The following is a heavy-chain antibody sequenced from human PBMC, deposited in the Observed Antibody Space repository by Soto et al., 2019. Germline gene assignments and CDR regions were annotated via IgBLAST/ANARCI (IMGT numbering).Heavy chain of an antibody. Sequence: GGSLRLSXAASGFTFSNYAMDWVRQAPGKGLEWVAAISNSFSDGNTHYADSVKGRFTISRDNDKNTVFLEMNSLRAEDTAVYYCAKVFSPEGGNYFDYWGQGTLVTVSS. CDR3: AKVFSPEGGNYFDY. CDR2: ISNSFSDGNT. J-gene: IGHJ4*02. V-gene: IGHV3-23*01. CDR1: GFTFSNYA.